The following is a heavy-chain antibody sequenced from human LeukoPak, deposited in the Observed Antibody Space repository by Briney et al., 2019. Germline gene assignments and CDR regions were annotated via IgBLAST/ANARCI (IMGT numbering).Heavy chain of an antibody. CDR3: ARSLRTSGSYYSPFDY. Sequence: PSETLSLTCTVSGGSISSYYWRWIRQPPGEGLEWIGYIYYSGSTNYSPSLKSRVTISVDTSKNQFSLKLRSVTAADTAVYYCARSLRTSGSYYSPFDYWGQGTLVTVSS. V-gene: IGHV4-59*01. CDR2: IYYSGST. J-gene: IGHJ4*02. D-gene: IGHD3-10*01. CDR1: GGSISSYY.